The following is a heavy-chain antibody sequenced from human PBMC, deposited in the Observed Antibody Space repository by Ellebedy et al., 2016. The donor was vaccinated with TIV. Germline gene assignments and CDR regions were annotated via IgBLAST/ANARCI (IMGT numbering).Heavy chain of an antibody. CDR3: AKSKTTYIVGADPFES. CDR1: GFTFSAFT. Sequence: GESLKISXAASGFTFSAFTMHWVRQAPGKGLEWVALISFAGSEKYYVESVKGRFTISRDRSKNTLYLQLNSLTAEDTAVYYCAKSKTTYIVGADPFESWGQGTLVTVSS. CDR2: ISFAGSEK. J-gene: IGHJ4*02. D-gene: IGHD1-26*01. V-gene: IGHV3-30*18.